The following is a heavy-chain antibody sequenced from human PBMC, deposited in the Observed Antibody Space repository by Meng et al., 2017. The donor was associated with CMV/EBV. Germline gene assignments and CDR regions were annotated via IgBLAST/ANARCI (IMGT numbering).Heavy chain of an antibody. V-gene: IGHV3-30-3*01. CDR1: GFTFSSHA. J-gene: IGHJ4*02. CDR3: ARVRSSTDVLRYFDWLLDFDY. CDR2: ISYDGSNK. Sequence: GGSLRLSCAASGFTFSSHAMHWVRQAPGKGLEWVAVISYDGSNKYYADSVKGRFTISRDNSKNTLYLQMNSLRAEDTAVYYCARVRSSTDVLRYFDWLLDFDYWGQGTLVTVSS. D-gene: IGHD3-9*01.